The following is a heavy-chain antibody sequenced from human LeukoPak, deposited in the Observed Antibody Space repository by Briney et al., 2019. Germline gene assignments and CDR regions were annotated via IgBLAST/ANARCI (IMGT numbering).Heavy chain of an antibody. CDR3: ARISPIYKYYYYGSGSYYPSFDY. D-gene: IGHD3-10*01. CDR2: ISAYNGNT. Sequence: ASVKVSCKASGYTFTSYGISWVRQAPGQGLEWMGWISAYNGNTNYAQKLQGRVTMTTDTSTSTAYMELRSLRSDDTAVYYCARISPIYKYYYYGSGSYYPSFDYWGQGTLVTVSS. J-gene: IGHJ4*02. CDR1: GYTFTSYG. V-gene: IGHV1-18*01.